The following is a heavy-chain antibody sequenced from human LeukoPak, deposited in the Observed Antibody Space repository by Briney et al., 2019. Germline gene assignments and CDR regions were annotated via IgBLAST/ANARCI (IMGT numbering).Heavy chain of an antibody. J-gene: IGHJ3*02. CDR1: GFTFSSYW. Sequence: PGGSLRLSCAASGFTFSSYWMSWVRQAPGKGLEWVSSISSSSSYIYYADSVKGRFTISRDNAKNSLYLQMNSLRAEDTAVYYCAREYYDILTGYGHAFDIWGQGTMVTVSS. CDR2: ISSSSSYI. V-gene: IGHV3-21*01. CDR3: AREYYDILTGYGHAFDI. D-gene: IGHD3-9*01.